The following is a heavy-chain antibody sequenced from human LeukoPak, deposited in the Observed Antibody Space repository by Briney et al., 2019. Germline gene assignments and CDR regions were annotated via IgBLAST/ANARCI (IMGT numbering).Heavy chain of an antibody. Sequence: GGPLRLSCAASGLTFSSYSMNWVRQAPGKGLEWVSSISSSSSYIYYADSVKGRFTISRDNAKNSLYLQMNSLRAEDTAVYYCASMLLGGSGWYDYWGQGTLVTVSS. CDR3: ASMLLGGSGWYDY. V-gene: IGHV3-21*01. CDR1: GLTFSSYS. J-gene: IGHJ4*02. D-gene: IGHD6-19*01. CDR2: ISSSSSYI.